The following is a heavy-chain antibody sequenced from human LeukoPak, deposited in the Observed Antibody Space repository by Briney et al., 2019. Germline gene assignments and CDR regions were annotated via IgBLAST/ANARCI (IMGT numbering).Heavy chain of an antibody. CDR1: GFTFSTYD. D-gene: IGHD2-2*01. V-gene: IGHV3-13*01. CDR3: AREGYCTSKSIVVCGYLDL. J-gene: IGHJ2*01. CDR2: IGSAGDT. Sequence: PGGSLRLSCAASGFTFSTYDMHWVRQTTEKGLEWVSAIGSAGDTYYADSVKGRFTISRENAKNSLYLHMDSLRVGDTAVYYCAREGYCTSKSIVVCGYLDLWGRGTLVTVSS.